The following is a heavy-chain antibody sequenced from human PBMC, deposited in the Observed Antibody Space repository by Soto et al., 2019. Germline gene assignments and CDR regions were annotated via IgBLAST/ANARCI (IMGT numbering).Heavy chain of an antibody. Sequence: PSETLSLTCTVSGGSISSGGYYWSWIRQHPGKGLEWIGYIYYSGSTYYNPSLKSRVTISVDTSKNQFSLKLSSVTAADTAVYYCARGIYDSSGYYYWFDPWGQGTLVTVSS. J-gene: IGHJ5*02. V-gene: IGHV4-31*03. CDR3: ARGIYDSSGYYYWFDP. D-gene: IGHD3-22*01. CDR2: IYYSGST. CDR1: GGSISSGGYY.